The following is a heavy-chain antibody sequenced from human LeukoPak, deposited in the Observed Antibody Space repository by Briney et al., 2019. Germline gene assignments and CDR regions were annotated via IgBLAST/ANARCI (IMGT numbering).Heavy chain of an antibody. CDR1: GFMFSDYS. CDR3: ARDRANFRYCSSTSCFPKHAFDI. D-gene: IGHD2-2*01. V-gene: IGHV3-48*01. J-gene: IGHJ3*02. Sequence: GGSLRLSCVASGFMFSDYSFNWVRQAPGKGLEWVSFVSDSSDKMYYTDSVKGRFTISRDNAKNSVYLQMISLRPEDTAVYYCARDRANFRYCSSTSCFPKHAFDIWGQGTMVTVSS. CDR2: VSDSSDKM.